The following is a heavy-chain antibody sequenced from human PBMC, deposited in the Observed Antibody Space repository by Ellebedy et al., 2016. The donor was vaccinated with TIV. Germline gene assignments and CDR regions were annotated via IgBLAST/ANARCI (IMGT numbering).Heavy chain of an antibody. CDR3: ARAHEKYFDF. D-gene: IGHD2/OR15-2a*01. Sequence: PGGSLRLSCEASGFTFSNYGLHWVRQAPGKGLEWVAAISNDGNRRYYADSVKGRFTTSRDNSKNTLYLQMDSLGPEDTAVYYCARAHEKYFDFWGQGALVTVSS. J-gene: IGHJ4*02. CDR1: GFTFSNYG. V-gene: IGHV3-30*03. CDR2: ISNDGNRR.